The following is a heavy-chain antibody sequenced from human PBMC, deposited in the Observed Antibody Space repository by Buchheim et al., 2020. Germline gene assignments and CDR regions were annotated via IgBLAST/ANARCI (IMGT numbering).Heavy chain of an antibody. V-gene: IGHV3-7*04. D-gene: IGHD6-6*01. CDR1: GFMFSGYW. J-gene: IGHJ2*01. CDR2: IKQDGSEK. CDR3: ARDRYRGITARSWYFDL. Sequence: EVQLVESEGGLVQPGGSLTVSCTASGFMFSGYWMSWVRQAPGKGLEWVANIKQDGSEKDYVDSVKGRLTISRDNARNSLYLLMDSLRAEDTAVYFCARDRYRGITARSWYFDLWGRGTL.